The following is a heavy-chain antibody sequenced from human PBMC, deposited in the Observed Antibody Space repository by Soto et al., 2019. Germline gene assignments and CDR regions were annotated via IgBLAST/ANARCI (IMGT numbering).Heavy chain of an antibody. CDR1: GASISGHSYY. Sequence: SETLSLTCTVSGASISGHSYYWTWIRQPPGKGLEWIGSSYYSGTTYFNPSLKSRATISVDTSKNQFSLRLTSVTAADTAIYYCTRRYNCNENYFDAWGQGALVTVSS. CDR2: SYYSGTT. V-gene: IGHV4-39*01. CDR3: TRRYNCNENYFDA. D-gene: IGHD1-7*01. J-gene: IGHJ5*02.